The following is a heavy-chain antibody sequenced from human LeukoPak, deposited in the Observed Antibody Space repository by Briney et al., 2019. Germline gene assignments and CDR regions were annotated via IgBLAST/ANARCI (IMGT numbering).Heavy chain of an antibody. CDR3: ARGYDSSSTFDY. D-gene: IGHD3-22*01. V-gene: IGHV4-4*07. Sequence: SETLSFTCTVSGGSISSYYWSWIRQPAGKGLEWIGRIYTSGSTNYNPSLKSRVTMSVDTSKNQFSLKLSSVTAADTAVYYCARGYDSSSTFDYWGQGTLVTVSS. CDR1: GGSISSYY. J-gene: IGHJ4*02. CDR2: IYTSGST.